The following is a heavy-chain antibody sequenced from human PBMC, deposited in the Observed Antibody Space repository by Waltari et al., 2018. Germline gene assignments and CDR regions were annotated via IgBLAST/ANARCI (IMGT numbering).Heavy chain of an antibody. CDR3: ARVKISPAASNWFDP. V-gene: IGHV1-8*03. D-gene: IGHD2-2*01. CDR1: GYTFTSYD. Sequence: QVQLVQSGAEVKKPGASVKVSCKASGYTFTSYDINWVRQATGQGLEWMGWMNPNSGNTGYAQKFQGRVTITRNTSISTDYMELSSLRSADTAVYYCARVKISPAASNWFDPWGQGTLVTVSS. J-gene: IGHJ5*02. CDR2: MNPNSGNT.